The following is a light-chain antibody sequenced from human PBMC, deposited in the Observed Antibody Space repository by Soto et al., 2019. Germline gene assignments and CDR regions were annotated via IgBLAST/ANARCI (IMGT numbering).Light chain of an antibody. CDR1: SSDAGSYNL. CDR3: CSYAGSSTPVV. V-gene: IGLV2-23*02. Sequence: QSALTQAASVSGSPGQSITISCTGTSSDAGSYNLVSWYQQHPGKAPKLMIYEVSKRPSGVSNRFSGSKSGNTASLTISGLQAEDEADYYCCSYAGSSTPVVFGGGTKVTVL. J-gene: IGLJ2*01. CDR2: EVS.